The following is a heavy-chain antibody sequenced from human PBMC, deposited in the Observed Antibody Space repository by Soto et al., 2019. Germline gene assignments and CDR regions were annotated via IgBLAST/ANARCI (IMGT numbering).Heavy chain of an antibody. CDR3: ARPGRRIAVAAPADDAFDI. Sequence: GEALKISCKGSGYSFTSYWIGWVRQMPGKGLEWMGIIYPGDSDTRYSPSFQGQVTTSADKSISTAYLQWSSLKASDPAMYYCARPGRRIAVAAPADDAFDIWGQGTMVTASS. D-gene: IGHD6-19*01. CDR1: GYSFTSYW. J-gene: IGHJ3*02. V-gene: IGHV5-51*01. CDR2: IYPGDSDT.